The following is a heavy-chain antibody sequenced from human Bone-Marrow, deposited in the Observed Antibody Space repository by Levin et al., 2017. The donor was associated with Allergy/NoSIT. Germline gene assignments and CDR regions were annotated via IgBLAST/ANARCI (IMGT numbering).Heavy chain of an antibody. CDR3: ARVYNSAFDY. V-gene: IGHV4-4*02. Sequence: TSETLSLTCVVSNGSISSSNWWSWVRQSRGKGLEWIGEIYHSGNIDYNPSLKSRAIILVDKSKNEFSLKLTSVTAADTAVYFCARVYNSAFDYWGQGLLVTVSS. CDR2: IYHSGNI. CDR1: NGSISSSNW. D-gene: IGHD5-24*01. J-gene: IGHJ4*02.